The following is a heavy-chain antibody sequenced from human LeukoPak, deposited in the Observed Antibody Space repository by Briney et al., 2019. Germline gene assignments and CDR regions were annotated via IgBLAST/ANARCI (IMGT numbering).Heavy chain of an antibody. CDR2: MNPNTGNT. CDR3: ASYTGYSS. V-gene: IGHV1-8*03. CDR1: GYTFTRYD. Sequence: GASVKVSCKASGYTFTRYDINWVRQATGQGLEWMGWMNPNTGNTGFAQKFQGRVTITRDTSISTAYMELSSLRSEDTAIYYCASYTGYSSWGQGTLVTVSS. J-gene: IGHJ4*02. D-gene: IGHD3-9*01.